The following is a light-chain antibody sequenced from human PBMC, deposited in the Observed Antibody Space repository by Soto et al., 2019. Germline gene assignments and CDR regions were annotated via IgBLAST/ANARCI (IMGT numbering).Light chain of an antibody. CDR2: DAS. CDR3: QQRSNWPPIT. Sequence: EIVLTQSPATLSLSPGERATLSCRASQSVSSYLAWYQQKPGQAPRLLIYDASNRATGIPARFSGSGSGTDFTLTISSLEHEDFAVYYCQQRSNWPPITFGQGTLLENK. J-gene: IGKJ5*01. CDR1: QSVSSY. V-gene: IGKV3-11*01.